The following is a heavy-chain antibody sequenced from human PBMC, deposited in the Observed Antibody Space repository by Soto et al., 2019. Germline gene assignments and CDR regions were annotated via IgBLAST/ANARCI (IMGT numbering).Heavy chain of an antibody. CDR3: AKDLSEEYSSSSYYYYGMDV. V-gene: IGHV3-30*18. CDR2: ISYDGSNK. D-gene: IGHD6-6*01. J-gene: IGHJ6*02. CDR1: GFTFSSYG. Sequence: GGSLRLSCAASGFTFSSYGMHWVRQAPGKGLEWVAVISYDGSNKYYADSVKGRFTISRDNSKNTLYLQMNSLRAEDTAVYYCAKDLSEEYSSSSYYYYGMDVWGQGTTVTVSS.